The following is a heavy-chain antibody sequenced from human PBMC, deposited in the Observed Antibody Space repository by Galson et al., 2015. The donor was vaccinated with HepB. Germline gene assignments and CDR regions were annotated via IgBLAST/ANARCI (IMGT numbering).Heavy chain of an antibody. Sequence: SLRLSCAASGFTFSDNSMSWVRQVPGKGLEWVSHISGGSDTIFYADSVKGRFTISRDNAKNSLFLQMNSLRDGDTAVYYCARDRLSGDGVSYDRLGYWGQGTLVTVSS. V-gene: IGHV3-48*02. J-gene: IGHJ4*02. CDR1: GFTFSDNS. D-gene: IGHD2-21*02. CDR2: ISGGSDTI. CDR3: ARDRLSGDGVSYDRLGY.